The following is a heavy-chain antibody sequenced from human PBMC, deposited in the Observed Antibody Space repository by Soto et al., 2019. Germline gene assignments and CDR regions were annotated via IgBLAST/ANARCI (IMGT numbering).Heavy chain of an antibody. V-gene: IGHV1-69*13. CDR1: GGTFSSYA. CDR2: IIPIFGTA. J-gene: IGHJ6*02. Sequence: RASVKVSCKASGGTFSSYAISWVRQAPGQGLEWMGGIIPIFGTANYAQKFQGRVTITADESTSTAYMELSSLRSEDTAVYYCAREWCGGDCYSYYYGMDVWGQGTTVTVSS. CDR3: AREWCGGDCYSYYYGMDV. D-gene: IGHD2-21*02.